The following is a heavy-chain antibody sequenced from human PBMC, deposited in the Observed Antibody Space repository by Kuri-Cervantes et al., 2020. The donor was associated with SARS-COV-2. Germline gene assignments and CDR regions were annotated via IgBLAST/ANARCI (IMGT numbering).Heavy chain of an antibody. D-gene: IGHD2-8*01. CDR3: ARGGHYTNGVSYGDYYFGL. CDR2: ISSSSSYI. V-gene: IGHV3-21*01. J-gene: IGHJ2*01. Sequence: GGSLRLSCAASGFTFSSYSMNWVRQAPGKGLEWVSSISSSSSYIYYADSVKGRFTISRDNAKNSLYLQMNSLRAEDTAVYYCARGGHYTNGVSYGDYYFGLWGRDTLVTVSS. CDR1: GFTFSSYS.